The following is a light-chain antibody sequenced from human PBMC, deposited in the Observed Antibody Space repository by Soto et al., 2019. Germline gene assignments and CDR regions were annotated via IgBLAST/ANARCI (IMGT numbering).Light chain of an antibody. CDR1: QSVSGRF. J-gene: IGKJ5*01. CDR3: QQYVNSPIT. V-gene: IGKV3-20*01. CDR2: GAS. Sequence: EIVLTQSPGTLSLSPGERATLSCRASQSVSGRFLTWYQQKGGQAPRLLIYGASTRATGIPDRFSGSGSGTDFTLTISRLEPEDFAVYYCQQYVNSPITFGQGTRLEIK.